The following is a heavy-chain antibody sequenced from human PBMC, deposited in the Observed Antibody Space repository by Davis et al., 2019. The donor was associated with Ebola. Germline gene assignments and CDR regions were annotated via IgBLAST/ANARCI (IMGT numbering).Heavy chain of an antibody. CDR2: ISSSSYYI. J-gene: IGHJ3*02. CDR1: GFIFSTYS. V-gene: IGHV3-21*01. D-gene: IGHD1-7*01. Sequence: GGSLRLSCAASGFIFSTYSMNWVRQAPGKGLEWVSSISSSSYYIYYADSLKGRFTISRDNSKDSAYLQLTSLSVEDTAVYYCATRFSNSDGALDIWGRGTLVTVSS. CDR3: ATRFSNSDGALDI.